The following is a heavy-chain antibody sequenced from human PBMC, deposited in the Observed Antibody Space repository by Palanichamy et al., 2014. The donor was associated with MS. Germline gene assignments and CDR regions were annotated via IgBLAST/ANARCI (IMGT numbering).Heavy chain of an antibody. CDR1: GFTFSSYA. V-gene: IGHV3-30-3*01. J-gene: IGHJ3*02. D-gene: IGHD3-22*01. Sequence: VQPREVPRDSPRAASGFTFSSYAMHWVRQAPGKGLEWVAVISYDGSNKYYADSVKGRFTTSRDNSKNTLYLQMNSLRAEDTAVYYCARVSFHDSSGYHDAFDIWGQGTMVTVSS. CDR2: ISYDGSNK. CDR3: ARVSFHDSSGYHDAFDI.